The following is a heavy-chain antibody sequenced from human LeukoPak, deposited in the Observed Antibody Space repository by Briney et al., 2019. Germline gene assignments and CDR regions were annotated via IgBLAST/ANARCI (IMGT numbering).Heavy chain of an antibody. CDR3: ARGARGKLGPNWFDP. D-gene: IGHD3-10*01. CDR1: GYTFTGYY. J-gene: IGHJ5*02. V-gene: IGHV1-2*02. Sequence: ASVKVSCKASGYTFTGYYMHWVRQAPGQGLEWMGWINPNSGGTNYAQKFQGRVTMTRDTSISTAYMELSRLRSDDTAAYYCARGARGKLGPNWFDPWGQGTLVTVSS. CDR2: INPNSGGT.